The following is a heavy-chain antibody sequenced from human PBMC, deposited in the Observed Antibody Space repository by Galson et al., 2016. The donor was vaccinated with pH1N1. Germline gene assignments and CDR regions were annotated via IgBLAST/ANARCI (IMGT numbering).Heavy chain of an antibody. CDR1: GFTFTDYW. V-gene: IGHV3-7*01. Sequence: LRLSCAVSGFTFTDYWMSWVRQTPGKGLEWVANIKQDGSVKYYVDSVRGRFTISRDNAKNSLYLQMNSLRAEDTAVYYCSRKGPPDYWGQGTLVTVSS. CDR3: SRKGPPDY. CDR2: IKQDGSVK. J-gene: IGHJ4*02.